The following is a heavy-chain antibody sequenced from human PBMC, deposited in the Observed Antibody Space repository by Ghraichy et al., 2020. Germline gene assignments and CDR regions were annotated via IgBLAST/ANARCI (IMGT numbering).Heavy chain of an antibody. Sequence: LSLTCAASGFTFSSHAMTWVRQAPGEGLEWVASISANSVSAYHADSVEGRFTISRDNSKNTLYLQMNSLRAEDTAIYYCAKDFETGRVQYFDSWGHGTLVTVSS. CDR1: GFTFSSHA. V-gene: IGHV3-23*01. CDR2: ISANSVSA. J-gene: IGHJ4*01. D-gene: IGHD3-9*01. CDR3: AKDFETGRVQYFDS.